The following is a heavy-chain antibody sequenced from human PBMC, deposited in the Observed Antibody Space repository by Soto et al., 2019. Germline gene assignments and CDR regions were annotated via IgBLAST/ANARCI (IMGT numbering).Heavy chain of an antibody. J-gene: IGHJ4*02. D-gene: IGHD5-18*01. Sequence: PGGSLRLSCAASGFTFSSYGMHWVRQAPGKGLEWVAVIWYDGSNKYYADSVKGRFTISRDNSKNTLYLQMNSLRAEDTAVYYCARERVDGDTRFDYWGQGTLVTVSS. CDR3: ARERVDGDTRFDY. CDR1: GFTFSSYG. CDR2: IWYDGSNK. V-gene: IGHV3-33*01.